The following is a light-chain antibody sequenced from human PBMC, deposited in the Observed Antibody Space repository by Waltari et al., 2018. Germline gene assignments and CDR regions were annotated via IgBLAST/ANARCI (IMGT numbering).Light chain of an antibody. CDR2: RKH. CDR3: AAWEDSLNGVV. Sequence: PLPGTARQHLIYRKHQPPSGVSDRFSGAKSCTSAALAISGVQSDDEADYYCAAWEDSLNGVVFGGGTKLTVL. J-gene: IGLJ2*01. V-gene: IGLV1-44*01.